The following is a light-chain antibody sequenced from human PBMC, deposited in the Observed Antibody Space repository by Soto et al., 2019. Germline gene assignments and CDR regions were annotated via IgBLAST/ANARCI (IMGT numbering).Light chain of an antibody. Sequence: QSVLTQPPSASGSPGQSVTISCTRTSSDVGGYDYVSWYQQHPGKAPKVMIYEVNKRPSGVPDRFSGSKSGNTASLTVSRLQAEDEADYYCSSYAGSNNLVVFGGGTKLTVL. J-gene: IGLJ2*01. V-gene: IGLV2-8*01. CDR2: EVN. CDR3: SSYAGSNNLVV. CDR1: SSDVGGYDY.